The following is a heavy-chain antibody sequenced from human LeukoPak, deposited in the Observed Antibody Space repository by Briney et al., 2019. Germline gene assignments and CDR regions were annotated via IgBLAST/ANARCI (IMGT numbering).Heavy chain of an antibody. Sequence: PGGSRRLSCAASGFTFSSYALSWVRQAPGKGLEWVSAISGDGGRTYYADPVKGRFIISRDNSKNTLYLQMNSLRAEDTAVYYCAKSRLLEDYYMDVWGKGTTVTVSS. CDR2: ISGDGGRT. CDR3: AKSRLLEDYYMDV. CDR1: GFTFSSYA. J-gene: IGHJ6*03. V-gene: IGHV3-23*01. D-gene: IGHD2-15*01.